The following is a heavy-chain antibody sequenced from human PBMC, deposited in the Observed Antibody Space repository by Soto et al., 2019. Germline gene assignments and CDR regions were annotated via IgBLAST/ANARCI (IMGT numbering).Heavy chain of an antibody. J-gene: IGHJ3*02. CDR2: ISAYNGNT. CDR3: AREQLTMVRGAMDDAFDI. V-gene: IGHV1-18*04. CDR1: GYTFTSYG. Sequence: ASVKVSCKASGYTFTSYGISWVRQAPGQGLDWMGWISAYNGNTKYAQDLQGRVTITADKSTSTAYMELSSLRSEDTAVYYCAREQLTMVRGAMDDAFDIWGQGTMVTVSS. D-gene: IGHD3-10*01.